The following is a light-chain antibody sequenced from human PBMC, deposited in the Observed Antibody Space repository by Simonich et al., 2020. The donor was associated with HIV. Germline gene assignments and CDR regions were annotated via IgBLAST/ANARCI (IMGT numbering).Light chain of an antibody. Sequence: QSALTQPASVSGSPGQSITISCTGTSSDFGGYDYVSWYQPHPGKAPKLMIYDVSKRPSGVSNRFSGSKSGNTASLTISGLQAEDEADYYCSSYTSSSTLVFGGGTKLTVL. CDR3: SSYTSSSTLV. CDR1: SSDFGGYDY. J-gene: IGLJ2*01. CDR2: DVS. V-gene: IGLV2-14*01.